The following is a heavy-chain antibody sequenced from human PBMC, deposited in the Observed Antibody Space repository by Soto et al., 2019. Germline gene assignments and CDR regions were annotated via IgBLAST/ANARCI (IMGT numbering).Heavy chain of an antibody. Sequence: EVHLLESGGGLVQPGGSLRLSCEASGFTFSSYAMSWVRQAPGKGLEWVSAISGFGGSIYYADSVKGRFTISRDNSKNTRYLQMNSLRPEDTAVYYCAKRLGYCSGGSCQYWGQVTLVTVSS. CDR1: GFTFSSYA. D-gene: IGHD2-15*01. CDR2: ISGFGGSI. J-gene: IGHJ4*02. CDR3: AKRLGYCSGGSCQY. V-gene: IGHV3-23*01.